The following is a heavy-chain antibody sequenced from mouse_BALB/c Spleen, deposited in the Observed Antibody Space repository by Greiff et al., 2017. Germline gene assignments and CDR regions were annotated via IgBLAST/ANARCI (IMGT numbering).Heavy chain of an antibody. CDR3: TRYYDYWYFDV. CDR2: IRLKSDNYAT. Sequence: DVMLVESGGGLVQPGGSMKLSCVASGFTFSSYWMSWVRQSPEKGLEWVAEIRLKSDNYATHYAESVKGKFTISRDDSKSRLYLQMNSLRAEDTGIYYCTRYYDYWYFDVWGAGTTVTVSS. D-gene: IGHD2-4*01. CDR1: GFTFSSYW. J-gene: IGHJ1*01. V-gene: IGHV6-3*03.